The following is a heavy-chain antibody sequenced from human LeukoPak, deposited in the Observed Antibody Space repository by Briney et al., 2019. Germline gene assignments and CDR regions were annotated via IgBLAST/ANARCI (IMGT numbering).Heavy chain of an antibody. V-gene: IGHV1-18*01. CDR3: ARVVNDYAWGSYRYVTANDY. D-gene: IGHD3-16*02. Sequence: ASVKVSCKASGYTFTSYGISWVRQAPGQGLEWMGWISAYNGNTNYAQKLQGRVTMTTDTSTSTAYMELRSLRSDDTAVYYCARVVNDYAWGSYRYVTANDYCGQGKLVTVSS. CDR1: GYTFTSYG. CDR2: ISAYNGNT. J-gene: IGHJ4*02.